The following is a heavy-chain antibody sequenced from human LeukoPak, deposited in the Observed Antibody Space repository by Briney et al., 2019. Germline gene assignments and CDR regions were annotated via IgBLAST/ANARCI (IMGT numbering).Heavy chain of an antibody. J-gene: IGHJ4*02. Sequence: SVKVSCKASGGTFSSYAISWVRQAPGQGLEWMGGITPIFGTANYAQKFQGRVTITTDESTSTAYMELSSLRSEDTAVYYCARGGGGYCSGGSCYSVPLDYWGQGTLVTVSS. CDR3: ARGGGGYCSGGSCYSVPLDY. CDR1: GGTFSSYA. D-gene: IGHD2-15*01. CDR2: ITPIFGTA. V-gene: IGHV1-69*05.